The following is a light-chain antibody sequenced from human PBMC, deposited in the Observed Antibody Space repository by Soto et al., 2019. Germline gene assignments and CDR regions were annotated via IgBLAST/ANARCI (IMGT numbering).Light chain of an antibody. CDR1: SSDIGVYNY. Sequence: QSALAQPASVSGSPGQSITFSCTGTSSDIGVYNYVSWYQQHPGKAPQLMIYEVNHRPSGVSNRFSGSKSGNTASLTISGLQAEDEGDYYCSSYTTSNTYVFGTGTKVTVL. V-gene: IGLV2-14*01. CDR3: SSYTTSNTYV. CDR2: EVN. J-gene: IGLJ1*01.